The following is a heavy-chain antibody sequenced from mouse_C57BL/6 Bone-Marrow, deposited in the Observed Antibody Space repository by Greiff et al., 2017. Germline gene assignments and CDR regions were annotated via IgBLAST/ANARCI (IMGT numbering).Heavy chain of an antibody. D-gene: IGHD2-2*01. J-gene: IGHJ1*03. CDR2: INPSSGYT. V-gene: IGHV1-4*01. Sequence: QVHVKQSGAELARPGASVKMSCKASGYTFTSYTMHWVKQRPGQGLEWIGYINPSSGYTKYNQKFKDKATLTADKSSSTAYMQLSSRTSEDSAVYFCSRNGYPYWYFDVWGTGTSVTVSS. CDR3: SRNGYPYWYFDV. CDR1: GYTFTSYT.